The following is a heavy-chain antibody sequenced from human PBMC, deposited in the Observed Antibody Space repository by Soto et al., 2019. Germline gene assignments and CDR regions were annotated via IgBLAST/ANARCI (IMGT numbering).Heavy chain of an antibody. J-gene: IGHJ6*03. CDR1: GGSISSGGYY. CDR2: IYYSGST. V-gene: IGHV4-31*03. Sequence: QVQLQESGPGLVKPSQTLSLTCTVSGGSISSGGYYWSWIRQHPGKGLEWIGYIYYSGSTYYNPSLKSRVTISVDTSKNQFSLNLSSVTAAYTAVYHCARDPGRYYYMDVWGKGTTVTVSS. CDR3: ARDPGRYYYMDV.